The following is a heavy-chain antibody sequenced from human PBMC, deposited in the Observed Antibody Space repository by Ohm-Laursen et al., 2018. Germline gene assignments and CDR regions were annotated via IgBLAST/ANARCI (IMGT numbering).Heavy chain of an antibody. CDR1: GFTFSSYS. V-gene: IGHV3-21*01. Sequence: SLRLSCAASGFTFSSYSMNWVRQAPGKGLEWVSSISSSSSYIYYADSVEGRFTISRDNAKNSLYLQMNSLGAEDTAVYYCARDEFSWDFQNWGQGTLVTVSS. J-gene: IGHJ1*01. D-gene: IGHD3-10*01. CDR2: ISSSSSYI. CDR3: ARDEFSWDFQN.